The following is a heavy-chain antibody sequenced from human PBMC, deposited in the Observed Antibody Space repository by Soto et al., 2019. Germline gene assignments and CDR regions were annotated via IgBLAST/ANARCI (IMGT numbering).Heavy chain of an antibody. CDR3: ARGEVDYDFWSGYFGNRPIYYYYGMDV. CDR1: GGTFSSYA. Sequence: SVKVSCKASGGTFSSYAISWVRQAPGQGLEWMGGIIPIFGTANYAQKFQGRVTITADESTSTAYMELSSLRSEDTAVYYCARGEVDYDFWSGYFGNRPIYYYYGMDVWGQGTTVTVSS. CDR2: IIPIFGTA. D-gene: IGHD3-3*01. J-gene: IGHJ6*02. V-gene: IGHV1-69*13.